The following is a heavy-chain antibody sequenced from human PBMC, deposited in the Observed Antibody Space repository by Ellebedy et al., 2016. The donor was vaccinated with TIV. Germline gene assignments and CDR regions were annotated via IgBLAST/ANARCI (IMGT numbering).Heavy chain of an antibody. Sequence: GGSLRLSXAASGFTFSSYAMSWVRQAPGKGLEWVSAISGSGGSTYYADSVKGRFTISRDNAKNSLYLQMNSLRAEDTAVYYCARVRGVVPRGEFDYWGQGTLVTVSS. V-gene: IGHV3-23*01. J-gene: IGHJ4*02. CDR3: ARVRGVVPRGEFDY. CDR1: GFTFSSYA. D-gene: IGHD3-10*01. CDR2: ISGSGGST.